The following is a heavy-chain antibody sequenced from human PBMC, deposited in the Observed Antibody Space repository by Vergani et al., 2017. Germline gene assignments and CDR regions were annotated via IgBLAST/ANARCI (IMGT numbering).Heavy chain of an antibody. CDR1: EYSFGKYW. D-gene: IGHD1-1*01. Sequence: EVELVQSGPEMRKPGESLKISCKGPEYSFGKYWIGWVRQMPGKGLEWMGIIYPADSDTRYSPSFQGQVTISADKSISTAFLQWDSLKASDTALYYCARHTTYTDSWGQGTLVTVSS. J-gene: IGHJ4*02. CDR2: IYPADSDT. CDR3: ARHTTYTDS. V-gene: IGHV5-51*01.